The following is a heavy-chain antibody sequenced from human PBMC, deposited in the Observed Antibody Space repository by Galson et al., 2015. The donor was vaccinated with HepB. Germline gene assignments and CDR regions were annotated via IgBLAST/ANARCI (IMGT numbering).Heavy chain of an antibody. Sequence: SLRLSCAASGSTFSSYNMNWVRQAPGKGLEWISYISSSSDSIYYADCVKGRFTISRDNAENSLFLQMNGLRPEDTAVYFCARDDYDNSAYPYWGQGTLVTVSS. CDR2: ISSSSDSI. CDR3: ARDDYDNSAYPY. CDR1: GSTFSSYN. V-gene: IGHV3-48*01. J-gene: IGHJ4*02. D-gene: IGHD3-22*01.